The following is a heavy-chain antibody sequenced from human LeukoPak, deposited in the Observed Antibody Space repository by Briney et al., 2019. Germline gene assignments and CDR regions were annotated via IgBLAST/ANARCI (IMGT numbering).Heavy chain of an antibody. V-gene: IGHV4-30-2*01. J-gene: IGHJ4*02. CDR2: IYHSGST. D-gene: IGHD3-3*01. Sequence: PSQTLSLTCTVSGGSISSGGYYWSWIRQPPGKGLEWIGYIYHSGSTYYNPSLKSRVTISVDRSKNQFSLKLSSVTAADTAVYYCARDPLPPYNNITIFGGVNYWGQGTLVTVSS. CDR3: ARDPLPPYNNITIFGGVNY. CDR1: GGSISSGGYY.